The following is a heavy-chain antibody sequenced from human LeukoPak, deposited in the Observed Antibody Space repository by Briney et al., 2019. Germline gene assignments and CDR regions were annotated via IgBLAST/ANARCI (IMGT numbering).Heavy chain of an antibody. CDR3: ASTYGSGSYFLFDY. J-gene: IGHJ4*02. Sequence: PGRSLRLSCAASGFTFSSYAMHWVRQAPGKGLEWVAVTSYDGSNKYYADSVKGRFTISRDNSKNTLYLQMNSLRAEDTAVYYCASTYGSGSYFLFDYWGQGTLVTVSS. CDR2: TSYDGSNK. D-gene: IGHD3-10*01. V-gene: IGHV3-30-3*01. CDR1: GFTFSSYA.